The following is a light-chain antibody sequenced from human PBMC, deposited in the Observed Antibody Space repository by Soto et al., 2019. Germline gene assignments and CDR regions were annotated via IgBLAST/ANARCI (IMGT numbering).Light chain of an antibody. V-gene: IGLV1-44*01. CDR2: SNN. CDR1: SSNIGANL. CDR3: ATWDDSLL. J-gene: IGLJ2*01. Sequence: QSVLTQPPSASGTPGQRVTISCSGSSSNIGANLVNWYQQFPGTAPKLLIYSNNQRPSGVPDRFSGSKSDTSASLAISGLQSEDEADYYCATWDDSLLFGGGTKVTVL.